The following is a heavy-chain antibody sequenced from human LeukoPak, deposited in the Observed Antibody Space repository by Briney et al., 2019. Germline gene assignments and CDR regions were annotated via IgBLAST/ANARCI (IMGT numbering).Heavy chain of an antibody. CDR2: IYHSGSS. CDR3: ARAKNPYYYYYYMDF. Sequence: SETLSLTCAVSGYSISSGHYWVWIRQPPGKGPEYIGNIYHSGSSHYNPSLKSRVTISVDTSNNQFSLKLSSVTAADTAVYYCARAKNPYYYYYYMDFWGRGTTVTVSS. V-gene: IGHV4-38-2*01. J-gene: IGHJ6*03. CDR1: GYSISSGHY.